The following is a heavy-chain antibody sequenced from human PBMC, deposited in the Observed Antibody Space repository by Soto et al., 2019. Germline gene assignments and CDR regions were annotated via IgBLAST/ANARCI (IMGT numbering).Heavy chain of an antibody. CDR2: IWYDGSNK. Sequence: GGSLRLSCAASGFTFSSYGMHWVRQAPGKGLEWVAVIWYDGSNKYYADSVKGRFTISRDNSKNTLYLQMNSLRAEDTAVYYCARDGITIFGVVKYYYYYYMDVWGKGTTVTVSS. CDR1: GFTFSSYG. D-gene: IGHD3-3*01. J-gene: IGHJ6*03. CDR3: ARDGITIFGVVKYYYYYYMDV. V-gene: IGHV3-33*01.